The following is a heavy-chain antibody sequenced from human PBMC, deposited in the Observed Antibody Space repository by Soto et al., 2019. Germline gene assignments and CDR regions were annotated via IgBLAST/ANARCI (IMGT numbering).Heavy chain of an antibody. CDR1: GGSISSYY. CDR3: ARRRDRYKMGYDY. V-gene: IGHV4-59*01. Sequence: PSETLSLTCTVSGGSISSYYWSWIRQPPGKGLEWIGYIYYSGSTNYNPSLKSRVTISVDTSKNQFSLKLSSVTAADTAVYYCARRRDRYKMGYDYRGQGTLVTVSS. J-gene: IGHJ4*02. D-gene: IGHD5-18*01. CDR2: IYYSGST.